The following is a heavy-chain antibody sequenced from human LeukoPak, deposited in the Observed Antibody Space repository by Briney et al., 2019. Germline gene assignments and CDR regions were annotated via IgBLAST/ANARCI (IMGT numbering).Heavy chain of an antibody. J-gene: IGHJ4*02. V-gene: IGHV3-33*01. Sequence: GGSLRLSCAASGFTFSSFGMHWVRKAPGKGLEWVAVIWFDGSNKFYAESVMGRFTISRDDSKNTVYLQMNSLRAEDTAVYYWARDWLSRYVDYWGQGTLVTVSS. D-gene: IGHD3-3*02. CDR1: GFTFSSFG. CDR2: IWFDGSNK. CDR3: ARDWLSRYVDY.